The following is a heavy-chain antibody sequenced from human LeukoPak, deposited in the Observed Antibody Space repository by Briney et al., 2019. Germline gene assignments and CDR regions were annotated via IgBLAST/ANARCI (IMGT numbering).Heavy chain of an antibody. Sequence: PSETLALNCTVAGGSISSSSYYWGWIRPPPGKGLEWIGSIYYSGSTYYNPSLKSRVTISVDTSKNQFSLKLSSVTAADTAVYYCARTVGATPYWGQGTLVTVSS. J-gene: IGHJ4*02. V-gene: IGHV4-39*01. CDR2: IYYSGST. CDR1: GGSISSSSYY. D-gene: IGHD1-26*01. CDR3: ARTVGATPY.